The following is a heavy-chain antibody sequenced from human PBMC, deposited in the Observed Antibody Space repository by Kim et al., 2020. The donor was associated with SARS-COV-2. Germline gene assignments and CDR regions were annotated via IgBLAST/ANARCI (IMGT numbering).Heavy chain of an antibody. CDR3: ARDLWYGSYEGDY. Sequence: GGSLRLSCAASGFTFSSYSMNWVRQAPGKGLEWVSYISSSSTIYYADSVKGRFTISRDNAKNSLYLQMNSLRDEDTAVYYCARDLWYGSYEGDYWGQGTLVTVSS. V-gene: IGHV3-48*02. CDR2: ISSSSTI. D-gene: IGHD3-16*01. J-gene: IGHJ4*02. CDR1: GFTFSSYS.